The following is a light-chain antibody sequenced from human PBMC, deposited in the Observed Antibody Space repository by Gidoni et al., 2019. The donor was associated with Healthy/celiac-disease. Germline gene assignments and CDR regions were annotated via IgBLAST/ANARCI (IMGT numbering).Light chain of an antibody. J-gene: IGLJ1*01. CDR2: EVS. V-gene: IGLV2-14*01. CDR3: SSYTSSSPLYV. CDR1: SSDVGGYNY. Sequence: QSALTQPVSVPGPPGQSINISCTGTSSDVGGYNYVSWYQQHPGKAPKLMIFEVSNRPSGVSNRFSGSKSGNTASLTISGLQAEDEADYYCSSYTSSSPLYVFGTGTKVTVL.